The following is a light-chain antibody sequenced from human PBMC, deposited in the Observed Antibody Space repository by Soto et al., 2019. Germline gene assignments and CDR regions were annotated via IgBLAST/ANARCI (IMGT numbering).Light chain of an antibody. CDR1: SSDVGGYNY. CDR3: SSHTSSGTLGI. CDR2: DVS. V-gene: IGLV2-14*03. Sequence: QSALTQPASVSGSPGQSITISCTGTSSDVGGYNYVSWYQQHPGKAPKLIIYDVSNRPSGASNRFSGSKSGNTASLTISGLQAEDEADYYCSSHTSSGTLGIFGGGTKLTVL. J-gene: IGLJ2*01.